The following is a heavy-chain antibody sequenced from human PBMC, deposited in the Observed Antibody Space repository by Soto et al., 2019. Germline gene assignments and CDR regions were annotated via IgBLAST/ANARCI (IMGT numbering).Heavy chain of an antibody. CDR3: ARSGDNYNRLDY. D-gene: IGHD1-1*01. V-gene: IGHV3-11*06. CDR1: GFTFSDYY. J-gene: IGHJ4*02. Sequence: GGSLRLSCEGSGFTFSDYYISWIRQAPGKGLEWISYSSNSGTFSRYADSAKGRFSISRDNTKNLLYLQMNSLRAEDTAVYYCARSGDNYNRLDYWGQGTPVTVSS. CDR2: SSNSGTFS.